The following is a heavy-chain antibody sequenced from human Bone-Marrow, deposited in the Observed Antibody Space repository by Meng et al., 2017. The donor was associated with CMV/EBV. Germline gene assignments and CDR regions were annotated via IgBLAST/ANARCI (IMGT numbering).Heavy chain of an antibody. CDR2: ISSSGSTI. CDR1: GFTFSSYS. CDR3: AKDYSSTYYYYYGMDV. Sequence: SCAASGFTFSSYSMNWVRQAPGKGLEWVSYISSSGSTIYYADSVKGRFTISRDNSKNSLYLQMNSLRAEDTALYYCAKDYSSTYYYYYGMDVWGQGTTVTVSS. J-gene: IGHJ6*02. V-gene: IGHV3-48*04. D-gene: IGHD6-13*01.